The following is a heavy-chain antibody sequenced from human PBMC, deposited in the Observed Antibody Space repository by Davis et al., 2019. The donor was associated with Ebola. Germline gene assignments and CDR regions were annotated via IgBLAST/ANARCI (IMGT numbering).Heavy chain of an antibody. Sequence: GGSLRLSCTASGFTFSSYAMHWVRQAPGKGLEWVAVISYDGSNKYYADSVKGRFTISRDNSKNTLYLQMNSLRAEDTAVYYCAKGGDIVLVVTNWFDPWGQGTLVTVSS. CDR3: AKGGDIVLVVTNWFDP. V-gene: IGHV3-30-3*01. D-gene: IGHD2-8*02. CDR2: ISYDGSNK. CDR1: GFTFSSYA. J-gene: IGHJ5*02.